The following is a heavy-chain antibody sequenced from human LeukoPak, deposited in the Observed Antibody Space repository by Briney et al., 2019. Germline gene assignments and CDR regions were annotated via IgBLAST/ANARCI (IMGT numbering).Heavy chain of an antibody. Sequence: PSETLSLTCTVSGGSISSITYSWGWIRQPPGKGLEWVGHMYYRGNTFYNPSLKSRVTISVDTSKNQFSLKLSSVTAADTAVYYCAKAPVGATAYWGQGTLVTVSS. D-gene: IGHD1-26*01. CDR3: AKAPVGATAY. CDR2: MYYRGNT. V-gene: IGHV4-39*01. CDR1: GGSISSITYS. J-gene: IGHJ4*02.